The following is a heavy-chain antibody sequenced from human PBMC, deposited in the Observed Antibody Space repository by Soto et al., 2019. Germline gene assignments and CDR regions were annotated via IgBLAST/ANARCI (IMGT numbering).Heavy chain of an antibody. CDR3: ASGGPYSSSWYVGGDY. J-gene: IGHJ4*02. Sequence: SETLSLTCAVYGGSFSGYYWSWIRQPPGKGLEWIGEINHSGSTNYNPSLKSRVTISVDTSKNQFSLKLSSVTAADTAVYYCASGGPYSSSWYVGGDYWGQGTLVTVSS. V-gene: IGHV4-34*01. D-gene: IGHD6-13*01. CDR1: GGSFSGYY. CDR2: INHSGST.